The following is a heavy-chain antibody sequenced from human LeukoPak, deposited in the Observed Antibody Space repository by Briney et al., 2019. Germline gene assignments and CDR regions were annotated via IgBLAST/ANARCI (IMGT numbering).Heavy chain of an antibody. J-gene: IGHJ4*02. CDR3: ARGPRYCSGGSCYCFY. Sequence: GGSLRLSCAASGFTFSSYWMHWVRQAPGEGLVWVSRINSDGSSTSYADSVKGRFTISRDNAKNTLYLQMNSLRAEDTAVYYCARGPRYCSGGSCYCFYWGQGTLVTVSS. CDR1: GFTFSSYW. D-gene: IGHD2-15*01. CDR2: INSDGSST. V-gene: IGHV3-74*01.